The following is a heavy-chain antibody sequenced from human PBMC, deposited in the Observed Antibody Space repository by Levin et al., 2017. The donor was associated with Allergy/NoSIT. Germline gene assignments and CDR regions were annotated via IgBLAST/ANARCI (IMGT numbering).Heavy chain of an antibody. V-gene: IGHV4-31*03. D-gene: IGHD2-15*01. CDR1: GDSISSGSYY. CDR2: IYYSGYT. J-gene: IGHJ4*02. CDR3: ARDLGYCGGDRCMIY. Sequence: SSETLSLTCTVAGDSISSGSYYWSWIRQHPGKGLEWIGFIYYSGYTYYNPSLKSRVTISVDTSKNQFSLELSSVTAADTAVYFCARDLGYCGGDRCMIYWGQGTLVTVSS.